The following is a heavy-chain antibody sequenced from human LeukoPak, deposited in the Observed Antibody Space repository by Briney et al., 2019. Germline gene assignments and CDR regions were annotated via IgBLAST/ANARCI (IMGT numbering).Heavy chain of an antibody. CDR2: ITWGRDNL. CDR1: GFIFDDYA. J-gene: IGHJ3*02. V-gene: IGHV3-9*01. Sequence: PGGSLRLSCAVSGFIFDDYAMHWVRQAPGKGLEWVSGITWGRDNLAYAASVKGRFTISRDNSKNTLYLQMNSLRAEDSAEYYCAKSLLTTATGTGRAFDIWGQGTMVTVSA. D-gene: IGHD1-1*01. CDR3: AKSLLTTATGTGRAFDI.